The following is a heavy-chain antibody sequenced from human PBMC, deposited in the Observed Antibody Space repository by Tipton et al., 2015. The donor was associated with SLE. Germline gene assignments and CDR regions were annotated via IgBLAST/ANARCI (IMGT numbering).Heavy chain of an antibody. CDR3: VRGQLELPYY. CDR1: GGSIRSGGYN. CDR2: ITTSGHTI. D-gene: IGHD1-7*01. V-gene: IGHV3-11*01. Sequence: LSLTCTVSGGSIRSGGYNWSWIRQHPGKGLEWISYITTSGHTIYYADSVQGRFTISRDNAKNSLFLQMDNLRAEDTAVYYCVRGQLELPYYWGQGTLVTVSS. J-gene: IGHJ4*02.